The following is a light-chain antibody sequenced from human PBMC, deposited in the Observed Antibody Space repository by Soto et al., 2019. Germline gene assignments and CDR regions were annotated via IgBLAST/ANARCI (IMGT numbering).Light chain of an antibody. J-gene: IGKJ2*01. V-gene: IGKV3-20*01. CDR3: QQYGSSPYT. CDR1: QSVSSSY. Sequence: EIGWTQSPGTRSLSPGERATLSCRASQSVSSSYLAWYQQKPGQAPRLLIYGASSRATGIPDRFSGSGSGTDFTLNISRLEPEDFAVYYCQQYGSSPYTVGQGTKLAIK. CDR2: GAS.